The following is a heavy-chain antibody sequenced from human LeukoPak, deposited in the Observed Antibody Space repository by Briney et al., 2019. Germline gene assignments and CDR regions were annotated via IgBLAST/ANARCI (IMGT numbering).Heavy chain of an antibody. J-gene: IGHJ6*02. CDR1: GFTFSSYW. Sequence: PGWSLRLSCAASGFTFSSYWMSWVRQAPGKGLEWVANIKQDGSEKYYVDSVKGRFTISRDNAKNSLYLQMNSLRAEDTAVYYCARDPGYSYGYWYYYYGMDVWGQGTTVTVSS. CDR2: IKQDGSEK. CDR3: ARDPGYSYGYWYYYYGMDV. V-gene: IGHV3-7*01. D-gene: IGHD5-18*01.